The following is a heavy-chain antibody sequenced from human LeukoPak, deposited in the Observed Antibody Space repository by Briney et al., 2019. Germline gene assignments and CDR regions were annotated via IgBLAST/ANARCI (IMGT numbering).Heavy chain of an antibody. Sequence: PSETLSLTCTVPGGSISSYYWSWIRQPPGKGLEWIGEINHSGSTNYNPSLKSRVTISVDTSKNQFSLKLSSVTAADTAVYYCARGLRYFDWLLSHFDYWGQGTLVTVSS. D-gene: IGHD3-9*01. CDR3: ARGLRYFDWLLSHFDY. CDR2: INHSGST. CDR1: GGSISSYY. J-gene: IGHJ4*02. V-gene: IGHV4-34*01.